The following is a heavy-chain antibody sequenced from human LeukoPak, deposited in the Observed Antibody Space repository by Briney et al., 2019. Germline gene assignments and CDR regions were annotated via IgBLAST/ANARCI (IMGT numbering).Heavy chain of an antibody. CDR1: GGTFNNSA. CDR3: ARNVHGDYGSGWFDP. Sequence: SVTVSCKTSGGTFNNSAISWVRQAPGQGLEWLGGIMPLFGTAGYAQKFQGRVTITKDESTRTVYVELTSLTSDDTAVYYCARNVHGDYGSGWFDPWGQGTLVSVSS. CDR2: IMPLFGTA. D-gene: IGHD4-17*01. V-gene: IGHV1-69*05. J-gene: IGHJ5*02.